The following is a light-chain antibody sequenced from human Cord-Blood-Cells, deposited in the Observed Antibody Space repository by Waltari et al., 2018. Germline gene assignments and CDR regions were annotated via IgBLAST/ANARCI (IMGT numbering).Light chain of an antibody. CDR3: SSYTSSSTNWV. V-gene: IGLV2-14*04. CDR2: DVS. Sequence: GQSITISCTGTSSDVGGYNYVSWYQQHPGKAPKLMIYDVSNRPSGVSNRFSGSKSGNTASLTISGLHAEDGADYYCSSYTSSSTNWVFGGGTKLTVL. CDR1: SSDVGGYNY. J-gene: IGLJ3*02.